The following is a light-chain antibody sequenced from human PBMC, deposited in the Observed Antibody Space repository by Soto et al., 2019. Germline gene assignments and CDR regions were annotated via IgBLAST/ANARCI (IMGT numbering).Light chain of an antibody. V-gene: IGLV2-14*01. J-gene: IGLJ1*01. CDR1: SSDVGGYNY. CDR3: SSYTSSSSYV. CDR2: DVS. Sequence: QSVLTQPASVSGSPGQSITISCTGTSSDVGGYNYVSWHQQHPGKAPKLMICDVSNRPSGVSNRFSGSKSGNTASLTISGLQAEDEADYYCSSYTSSSSYVFGTGTKVT.